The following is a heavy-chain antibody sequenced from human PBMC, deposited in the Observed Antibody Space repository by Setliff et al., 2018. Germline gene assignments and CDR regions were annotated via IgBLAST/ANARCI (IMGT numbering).Heavy chain of an antibody. V-gene: IGHV3-23*03. CDR2: IYSGGCTT. J-gene: IGHJ4*02. D-gene: IGHD6-13*01. Sequence: GGSLRLSCAASGFALNSYAMIWVRQAPGKGLEWVSVIYSGGCTTYYADSVEGRFTISRDSSKNTLYLQMNSLRVEDTAVYYCAKRRSSSWFGGMDYWGQGTLVTVSS. CDR3: AKRRSSSWFGGMDY. CDR1: GFALNSYA.